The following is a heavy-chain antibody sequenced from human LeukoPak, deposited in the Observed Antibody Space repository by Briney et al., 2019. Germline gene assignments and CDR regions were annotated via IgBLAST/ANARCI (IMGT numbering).Heavy chain of an antibody. Sequence: PGGSLRLSCTASGFTFGDYTITWLRQAPGRGLEGVGFIRNKADGGTPEYAASVKGRFTISRDDSKNIAYLQMNSLKTDDTAVYYCTRDPPTRYWGQGTLVSVSS. J-gene: IGHJ4*02. CDR3: TRDPPTRY. CDR1: GFTFGDYT. D-gene: IGHD1-26*01. CDR2: IRNKADGGTP. V-gene: IGHV3-49*03.